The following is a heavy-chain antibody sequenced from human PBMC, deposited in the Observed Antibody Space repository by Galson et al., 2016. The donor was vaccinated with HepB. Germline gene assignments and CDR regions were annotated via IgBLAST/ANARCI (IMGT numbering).Heavy chain of an antibody. CDR2: ISAYNGNT. CDR1: GYTFTSYG. J-gene: IGHJ5*02. CDR3: ARGGGVYNWNDDYDWFDP. Sequence: SVKVSCKASGYTFTSYGISWMRQAPGQGLEWMGWISAYNGNTHYAQKLQGRVTMTTDTSTSTAYMELRSLRSDDTAVYYCARGGGVYNWNDDYDWFDPWGQGTLVTVSS. D-gene: IGHD1-20*01. V-gene: IGHV1-18*01.